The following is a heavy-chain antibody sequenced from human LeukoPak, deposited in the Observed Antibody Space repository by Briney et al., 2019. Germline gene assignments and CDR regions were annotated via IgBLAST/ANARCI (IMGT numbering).Heavy chain of an antibody. J-gene: IGHJ3*02. V-gene: IGHV3-21*01. CDR1: GFTFSSYS. Sequence: GGSLRLSCAASGFTFSSYSMNWVRQAPGKGLEWVSSISSSSSYIYYADSVKGRFTISRDNAKNSLYLQMNSLRAEDTAVYYCARLEVFSSDFNIWGQGTMVTVSS. CDR2: ISSSSSYI. CDR3: ARLEVFSSDFNI. D-gene: IGHD2-8*01.